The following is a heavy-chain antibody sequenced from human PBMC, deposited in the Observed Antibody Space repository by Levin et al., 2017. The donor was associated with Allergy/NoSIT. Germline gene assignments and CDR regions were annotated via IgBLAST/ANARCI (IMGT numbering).Heavy chain of an antibody. V-gene: IGHV3-7*01. CDR3: ARGTSTWHRYYYYGMDV. CDR1: GFTFSRYW. Sequence: WGSLRLSCAASGFTFSRYWMTWVRQAPGKGLEWVANIKQDGSEKYYVDSVKGRFTISRDNAKNTFYLQMNSLIAEDTAVYYCARGTSTWHRYYYYGMDVWGQGTTVTVSS. J-gene: IGHJ6*02. CDR2: IKQDGSEK. D-gene: IGHD3-16*02.